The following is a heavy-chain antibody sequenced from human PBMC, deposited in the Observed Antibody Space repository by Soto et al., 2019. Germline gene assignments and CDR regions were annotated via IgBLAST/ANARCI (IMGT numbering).Heavy chain of an antibody. CDR2: IYPGDSDT. Sequence: GESLKISCKGSGYSFTSYWIGWVRQMPGKGLEWMGIIYPGDSDTRYGPSFQGQVTISADKSISTAYLQWSSLKASDTAMYYCARQRELGINAFDIWGQGTMVTVSS. J-gene: IGHJ3*02. V-gene: IGHV5-51*01. CDR3: ARQRELGINAFDI. CDR1: GYSFTSYW. D-gene: IGHD7-27*01.